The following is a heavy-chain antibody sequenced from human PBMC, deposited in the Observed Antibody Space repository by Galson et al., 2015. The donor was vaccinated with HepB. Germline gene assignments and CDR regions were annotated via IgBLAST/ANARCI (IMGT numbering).Heavy chain of an antibody. Sequence: SLRLSCAASGFTLSGHWMHWVRQAPGKGLVWVSRIDTDGSSTSYADSVKGRFTISRDNAKNTLYLQMNSLRAEDTATYYCTSHTAVVRFYAFDIWGQGTMVTVSS. CDR1: GFTLSGHW. CDR2: IDTDGSST. D-gene: IGHD5-18*01. CDR3: TSHTAVVRFYAFDI. V-gene: IGHV3-74*01. J-gene: IGHJ3*02.